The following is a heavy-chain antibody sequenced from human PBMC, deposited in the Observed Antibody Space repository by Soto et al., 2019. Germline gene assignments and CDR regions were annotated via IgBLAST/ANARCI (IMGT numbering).Heavy chain of an antibody. J-gene: IGHJ4*02. Sequence: GGSLRLSCAASGFTFSSHWMNWVRQGPGKGLVWVSRISGDGRTTSHADSVKGRFTISRDNAKNTLYLQMNSLRVEDTAVYYCARGVPNCSSSSCYFDFWGQGILVTVSS. CDR3: ARGVPNCSSSSCYFDF. D-gene: IGHD2-2*01. CDR2: ISGDGRTT. V-gene: IGHV3-74*01. CDR1: GFTFSSHW.